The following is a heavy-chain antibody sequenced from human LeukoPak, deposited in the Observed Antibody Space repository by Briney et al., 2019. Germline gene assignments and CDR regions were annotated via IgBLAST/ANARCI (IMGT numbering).Heavy chain of an antibody. V-gene: IGHV1-69*02. CDR1: RGTFSSYT. CDR2: IIPILGIA. CDR3: ARVSYDSSGYYPYYFDY. Sequence: SVKVFCKASRGTFSSYTISWVRQAPGQGLEWMGRIIPILGIANYAQKFQGRVTITADKSTSTAYMELSSLRSEDTAVYYCARVSYDSSGYYPYYFDYWGQGTLVTVSS. J-gene: IGHJ4*02. D-gene: IGHD3-22*01.